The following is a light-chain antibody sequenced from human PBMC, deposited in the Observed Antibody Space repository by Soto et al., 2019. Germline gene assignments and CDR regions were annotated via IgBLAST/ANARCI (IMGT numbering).Light chain of an antibody. Sequence: QPVLTQSPSASASLGASVKLTCTLSSGHSSYAIAWHQQHPEKGPRYLMKLNSDGSHTKGDGIPDRFSGSSSGAERYLTISSLQSEDEADYYCQTWGTGIRVFGGGTKVTVL. CDR3: QTWGTGIRV. J-gene: IGLJ3*02. CDR1: SGHSSYA. V-gene: IGLV4-69*01. CDR2: LNSDGSH.